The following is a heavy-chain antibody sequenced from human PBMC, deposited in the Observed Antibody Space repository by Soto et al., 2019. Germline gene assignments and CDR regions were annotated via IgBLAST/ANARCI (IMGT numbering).Heavy chain of an antibody. CDR2: ISYDGNNR. CDR3: ASTWSGYYYFDS. V-gene: IGHV3-30*03. CDR1: GFTFSSYG. J-gene: IGHJ4*02. D-gene: IGHD3-3*01. Sequence: SLRLSCAASGFTFSSYGMHWVRQAPGKGLEWVAVISYDGNNRYYGDSVKGRFTISRDNSKNTVYLQMNSLRVEDTAVYYCASTWSGYYYFDSWGQGXLVTVYS.